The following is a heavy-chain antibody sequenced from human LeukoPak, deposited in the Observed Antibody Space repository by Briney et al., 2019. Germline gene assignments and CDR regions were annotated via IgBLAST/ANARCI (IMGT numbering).Heavy chain of an antibody. CDR2: INPNSGGT. V-gene: IGHV1-2*02. J-gene: IGHJ6*02. Sequence: VSVKVSCKASGYTFTGYYMHWVRQAPGQGLEWMGWINPNSGGTNYAQKFQGRVTMTRDTSISTAYMELSRLRSDDTAVYYCARDLLPTTYGDYSLGFISGMDVWGQGTTVTVSS. CDR1: GYTFTGYY. CDR3: ARDLLPTTYGDYSLGFISGMDV. D-gene: IGHD4-17*01.